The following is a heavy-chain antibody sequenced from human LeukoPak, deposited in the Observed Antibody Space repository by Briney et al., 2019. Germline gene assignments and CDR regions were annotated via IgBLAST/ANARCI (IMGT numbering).Heavy chain of an antibody. J-gene: IGHJ6*02. Sequence: PSETLSLTCTVSGGSISSSSYYWGWLRQPPGKGLEWIGSIYYSGSTYYNPSLKSRVTISVDTSKNQYSLKLSSVTAADTAVYYCARVLLWFGELLRYYYGMGVWGQGTTVNVSS. V-gene: IGHV4-39*01. CDR1: GGSISSSSYY. CDR3: ARVLLWFGELLRYYYGMGV. CDR2: IYYSGST. D-gene: IGHD3-10*01.